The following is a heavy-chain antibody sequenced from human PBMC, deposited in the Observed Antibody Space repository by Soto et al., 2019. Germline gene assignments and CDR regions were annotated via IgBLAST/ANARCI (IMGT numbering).Heavy chain of an antibody. CDR3: ASNDILTGYYSGYYYYGMDV. J-gene: IGHJ6*02. Sequence: ASVKVSCKASGYTFTSYDINWVRQATGQGLEWMGWMNPNSGNTGYAQKFQGRVTMTRNTSISTAYMELSSLRSEDTAVYYCASNDILTGYYSGYYYYGMDVWGQGTTGTVSS. D-gene: IGHD3-9*01. V-gene: IGHV1-8*01. CDR2: MNPNSGNT. CDR1: GYTFTSYD.